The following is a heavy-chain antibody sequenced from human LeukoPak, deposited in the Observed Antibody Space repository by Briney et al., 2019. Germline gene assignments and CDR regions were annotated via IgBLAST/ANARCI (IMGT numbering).Heavy chain of an antibody. CDR1: GFTFSSYA. V-gene: IGHV3-23*01. Sequence: GGSLRLSCAASGFTFSSYAMSWVRQAPGKGLEWVSAISGSGGNTYYADSVKGRFTISRDSSKNTLSLQMNSLRAEDTAVYYCAKGGYYDSSSYWGQGILVTVSS. D-gene: IGHD3-22*01. J-gene: IGHJ4*02. CDR2: ISGSGGNT. CDR3: AKGGYYDSSSY.